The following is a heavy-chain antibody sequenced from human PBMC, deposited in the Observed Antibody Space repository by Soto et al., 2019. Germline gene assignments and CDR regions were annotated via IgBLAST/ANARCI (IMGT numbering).Heavy chain of an antibody. CDR2: ISYDGSNK. J-gene: IGHJ4*02. D-gene: IGHD5-18*01. V-gene: IGHV3-30-3*01. CDR1: GFTFSSYA. Sequence: GGSLRLSCAASGFTFSSYAMHWVRQAPGKGLEWVAVISYDGSNKYYADSVKGRFTISRDNSKNTLYLQMNSLRAEDTAVYYCAAGYLEGGYSYGYPFDYWGQGTLVTVSS. CDR3: AAGYLEGGYSYGYPFDY.